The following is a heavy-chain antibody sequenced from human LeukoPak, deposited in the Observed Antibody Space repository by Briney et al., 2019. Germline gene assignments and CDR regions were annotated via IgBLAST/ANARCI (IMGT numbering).Heavy chain of an antibody. CDR1: GGSFSGYY. CDR3: ARGRYYYDSSGYYYFDY. Sequence: SETLSLTRAVYGGSFSGYYWSWIRQPPGKGLEWIGEINHSGSTNYNPSLKSRVTISVDTSKNQFSLKLSSVTAADTAVYYCARGRYYYDSSGYYYFDYWSQGTLVTVSS. CDR2: INHSGST. V-gene: IGHV4-34*01. J-gene: IGHJ4*02. D-gene: IGHD3-22*01.